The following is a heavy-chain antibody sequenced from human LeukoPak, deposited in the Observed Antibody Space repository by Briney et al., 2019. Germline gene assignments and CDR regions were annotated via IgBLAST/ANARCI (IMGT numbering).Heavy chain of an antibody. Sequence: SGGSLRLSCVASGFTFSNYWVSWVRQAPGKGLEWVANIKQVGGVKYYVDSVKGRFTISRDNAKNSLYLQMNSLRAEDTAVYYCARVSRHNFGSFDYWGQGTLVTVSS. J-gene: IGHJ4*02. CDR2: IKQVGGVK. CDR3: ARVSRHNFGSFDY. D-gene: IGHD1-1*01. V-gene: IGHV3-7*01. CDR1: GFTFSNYW.